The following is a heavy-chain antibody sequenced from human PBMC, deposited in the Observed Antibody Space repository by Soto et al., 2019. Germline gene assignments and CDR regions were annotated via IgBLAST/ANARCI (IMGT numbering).Heavy chain of an antibody. J-gene: IGHJ6*02. V-gene: IGHV1-18*01. CDR1: GYTFSNFG. D-gene: IGHD5-18*01. CDR2: ISGYNGNT. CDR3: ARDKGYGFGWSSSSGMVV. Sequence: ASVKVSCKASGYTFSNFGLSWVRQAPGQGLEWMGWISGYNGNTNSAQKFQGRVTMTTDTSTSTAYMEVRSLTSDDTAVYYCARDKGYGFGWSSSSGMVVWGQGTTVTVSS.